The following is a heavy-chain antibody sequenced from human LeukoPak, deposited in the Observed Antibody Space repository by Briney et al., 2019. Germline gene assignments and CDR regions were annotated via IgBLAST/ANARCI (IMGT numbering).Heavy chain of an antibody. D-gene: IGHD6-13*01. Sequence: SETLSLTCTVSGGSISSYYWSWIRQPPGKGLEWIGYIYYSGSTNYNPSLKSRVTMSVDTSKNQFSLRLSSVTAADTAVYYCARDARVAAAGTFDYWGQGTLVTVSS. CDR1: GGSISSYY. CDR2: IYYSGST. J-gene: IGHJ4*02. CDR3: ARDARVAAAGTFDY. V-gene: IGHV4-59*01.